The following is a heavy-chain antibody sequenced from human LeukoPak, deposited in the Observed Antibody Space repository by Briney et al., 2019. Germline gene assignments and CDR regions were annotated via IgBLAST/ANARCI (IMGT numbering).Heavy chain of an antibody. CDR3: ARGQRYFDWLLSHGLDY. CDR2: INHSGST. V-gene: IGHV4-34*01. Sequence: PSETLSLTCAVYGGSFSDYYWSWIRQPPGKGLEWIGEINHSGSTNYNPSLKSRVTISVDTSKNQFSLKLSSVTAADTAVYYCARGQRYFDWLLSHGLDYWGQGTLVTVSS. CDR1: GGSFSDYY. J-gene: IGHJ4*02. D-gene: IGHD3-9*01.